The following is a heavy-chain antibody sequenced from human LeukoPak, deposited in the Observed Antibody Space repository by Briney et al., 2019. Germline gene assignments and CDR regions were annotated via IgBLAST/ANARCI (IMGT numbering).Heavy chain of an antibody. Sequence: GGSLRLSCTASGFKFADAPMHWVRQSPGEGLEWIALITWDSTNTYYADSVKGRFTISRDDSRNTLYLQMNSLRSDDTALYYCAKDVSFRRGHNFDASDIWGLGTLVTVSS. CDR1: GFKFADAP. V-gene: IGHV3-43*01. D-gene: IGHD5-24*01. CDR2: ITWDSTNT. J-gene: IGHJ3*02. CDR3: AKDVSFRRGHNFDASDI.